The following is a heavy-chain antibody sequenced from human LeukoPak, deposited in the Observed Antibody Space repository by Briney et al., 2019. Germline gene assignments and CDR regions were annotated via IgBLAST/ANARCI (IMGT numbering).Heavy chain of an antibody. CDR2: ISGTGGST. Sequence: GGSLSLSCAASGFTFISYAMSWVRQAPGKGLEWVSSISGTGGSTYYADSVKGRFTISRDNSKNTLYFQMNSLRAEDTAVYYCAKIDGAYAHYWGQGTLVTVSS. CDR1: GFTFISYA. J-gene: IGHJ4*02. CDR3: AKIDGAYAHY. V-gene: IGHV3-23*01. D-gene: IGHD4-17*01.